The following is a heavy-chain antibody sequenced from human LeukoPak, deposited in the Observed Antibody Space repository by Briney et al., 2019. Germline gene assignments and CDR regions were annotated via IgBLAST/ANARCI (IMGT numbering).Heavy chain of an antibody. D-gene: IGHD1-26*01. CDR1: GGSISSSGYY. CDR2: IYYSGST. Sequence: PSETLSLTCTVSGGSISSSGYYWGWIRQPPGKGLEWIGSIYYSGSTYYNPSLKSRVTISVDTSKNQFSLKLSSVTAADTAVYYCARHEVGATPFGYWGQGTLVTVSS. V-gene: IGHV4-39*01. J-gene: IGHJ4*02. CDR3: ARHEVGATPFGY.